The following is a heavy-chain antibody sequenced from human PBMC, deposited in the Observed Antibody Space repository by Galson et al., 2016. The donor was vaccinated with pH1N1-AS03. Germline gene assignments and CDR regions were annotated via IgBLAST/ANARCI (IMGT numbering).Heavy chain of an antibody. CDR1: GFTFNNTW. J-gene: IGHJ4*01. CDR3: VTGGNNFGHEY. Sequence: SLRLSCAGSGFTFNNTWMSWVRQAPGEGPEWVGRIKSKTDGGTTEYAAPVKGRFTISRDDSRDTLHLQMNSLKTEGSALYYCVTGGNNFGHEYWGQGTLVTVSS. CDR2: IKSKTDGGTT. V-gene: IGHV3-15*01. D-gene: IGHD5-18*01.